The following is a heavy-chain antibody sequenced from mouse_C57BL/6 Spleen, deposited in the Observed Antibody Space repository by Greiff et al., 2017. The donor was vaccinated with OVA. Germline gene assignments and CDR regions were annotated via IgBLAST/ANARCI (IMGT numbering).Heavy chain of an antibody. Sequence: VQLQQPGAELVRPGSSVKLSCKASGYTFTSYWMDWVKQRPGQGLEWIGNIYPSDSETHYNQKFKDKATLTVDKSSSTAYMQLSSLTSEGSAVYYCAREETASWFAYWGQGTLVTVSA. CDR1: GYTFTSYW. V-gene: IGHV1-61*01. D-gene: IGHD1-2*01. J-gene: IGHJ3*01. CDR2: IYPSDSET. CDR3: AREETASWFAY.